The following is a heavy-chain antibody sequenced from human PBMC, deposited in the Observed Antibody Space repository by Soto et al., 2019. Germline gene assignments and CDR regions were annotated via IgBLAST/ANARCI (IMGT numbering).Heavy chain of an antibody. CDR2: IWYDGSNK. J-gene: IGHJ6*03. CDR3: ARTASVTYYYMDV. V-gene: IGHV3-33*01. CDR1: GFTFSSYG. Sequence: QVQLVESGGGVVQPGRSLRLSCAASGFTFSSYGMHWVRQAPGKGLEWVAVIWYDGSNKYYADSVKGRFTISRDNSKNTLYLQMNSLRAEDTAVYYCARTASVTYYYMDVWGKGTTVTVSS.